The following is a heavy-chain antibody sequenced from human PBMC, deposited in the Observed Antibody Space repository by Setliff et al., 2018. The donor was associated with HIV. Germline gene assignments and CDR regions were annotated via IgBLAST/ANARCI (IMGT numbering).Heavy chain of an antibody. D-gene: IGHD3-22*01. CDR1: GFTFSDYY. CDR3: AKLSHSHDSNGFTVDY. J-gene: IGHJ4*02. Sequence: GGSLRLSCAASGFTFSDYYMSWIRQAPGMGLEWVSYISSGGRTMYYADSVKGRFTISRDNAKNTLYLQMKSLRAEDTAVYYCAKLSHSHDSNGFTVDYWGRGTLVTVSS. CDR2: ISSGGRTM. V-gene: IGHV3-11*04.